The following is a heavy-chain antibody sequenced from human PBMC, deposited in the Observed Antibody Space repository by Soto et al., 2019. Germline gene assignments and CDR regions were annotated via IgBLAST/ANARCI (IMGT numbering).Heavy chain of an antibody. D-gene: IGHD3-10*01. CDR2: ISYDGSNK. CDR3: ATLLWFGEAPFDY. V-gene: IGHV3-30*03. CDR1: GFTFSSYG. J-gene: IGHJ4*02. Sequence: QVQLVESGGGVVQPGRSLRLSCAASGFTFSSYGMHWVRQAPGKGLEWVAVISYDGSNKYYADSVKGRFTISRDNSKNTLYLQMNSLRAEDTAVYYCATLLWFGEAPFDYWGQGTLVTVSS.